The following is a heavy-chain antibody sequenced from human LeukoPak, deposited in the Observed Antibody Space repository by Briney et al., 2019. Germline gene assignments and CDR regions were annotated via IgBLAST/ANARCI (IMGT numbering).Heavy chain of an antibody. V-gene: IGHV3-74*01. CDR3: AREPTTIFGVVDRYGMDV. CDR1: VCTFSSYG. Sequence: GGCLRLSCAASVCTFSSYGMHWVRQAPGKGLVWVSRINSDGSSTSYADSVTGRFTISRDNAKNTLYLQMNSLRAEDTAVYYCAREPTTIFGVVDRYGMDVWGQGTSVTVSS. CDR2: INSDGSST. J-gene: IGHJ6*02. D-gene: IGHD3-3*01.